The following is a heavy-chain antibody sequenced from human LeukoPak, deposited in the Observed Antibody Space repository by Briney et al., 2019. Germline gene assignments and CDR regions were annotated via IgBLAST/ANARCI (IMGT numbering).Heavy chain of an antibody. CDR2: ISPSGDIT. D-gene: IGHD6-19*01. V-gene: IGHV3-23*01. J-gene: IGHJ3*01. CDR1: EFRFSAHG. Sequence: GGSLRLSCAASEFRFSAHGMNWVRQAPGKGLEWISGISPSGDITYYADSVMGRFSISRDNWQSTVSLQMNSLRAEDTALYYCVRDLGWGAFDVWGQGTMVTVSS. CDR3: VRDLGWGAFDV.